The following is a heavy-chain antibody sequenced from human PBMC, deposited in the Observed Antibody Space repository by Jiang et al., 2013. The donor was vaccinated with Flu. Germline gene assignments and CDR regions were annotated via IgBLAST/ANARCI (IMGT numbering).Heavy chain of an antibody. J-gene: IGHJ5*02. Sequence: QVQLVESGAEVKKPGASVKVSCKASGYTFTSYYMHWVRQAPGQGLEWMGIINPSGGSTSYAQKFQGRVTMTRDTSTSTVYMELSSLRSEDTAVYYCARVNYGDYESNWFDPWGQGTLVTVSS. CDR1: GYTFTSYY. CDR2: INPSGGST. D-gene: IGHD4-17*01. CDR3: ARVNYGDYESNWFDP. V-gene: IGHV1-46*01.